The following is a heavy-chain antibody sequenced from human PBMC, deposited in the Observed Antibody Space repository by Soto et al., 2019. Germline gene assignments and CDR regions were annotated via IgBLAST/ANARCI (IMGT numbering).Heavy chain of an antibody. Sequence: QVQLVQSGAELKKPGSSVKVSSKASGGTFSSYAISWVRQAPGQGLEWMGGIIPIFGTANYAQKFQDRVTITADESTSTAYMELSSLRSEDTAVYYCAHDYDSSGLFDYWGQGTLVTVSS. CDR2: IIPIFGTA. V-gene: IGHV1-69*12. CDR1: GGTFSSYA. D-gene: IGHD3-22*01. CDR3: AHDYDSSGLFDY. J-gene: IGHJ4*02.